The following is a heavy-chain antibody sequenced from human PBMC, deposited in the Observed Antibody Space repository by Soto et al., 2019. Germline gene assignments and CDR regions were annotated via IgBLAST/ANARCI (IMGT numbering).Heavy chain of an antibody. Sequence: VQLLESGGGLVQPGGSLRLSCLGSGFTFSSYDMTWVRQAPGKGLEWVSTVSKTGLTTYYADSVKGRFTISRDNSKNTLSLQMNSLRAEDTALYYCAKRYCSGAGCALFDHWGQGTLVTVSS. CDR1: GFTFSSYD. J-gene: IGHJ4*02. V-gene: IGHV3-23*01. CDR2: VSKTGLTT. D-gene: IGHD2-15*01. CDR3: AKRYCSGAGCALFDH.